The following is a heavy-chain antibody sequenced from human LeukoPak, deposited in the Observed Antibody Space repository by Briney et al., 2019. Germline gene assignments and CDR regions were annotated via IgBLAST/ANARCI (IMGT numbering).Heavy chain of an antibody. J-gene: IGHJ4*02. CDR1: GFTFSSYG. CDR3: AKGLTTVTTYYFDY. CDR2: ISGSGGST. D-gene: IGHD4-17*01. Sequence: EGSLRLSCAASGFTFSSYGMSWVRQAPGKGLEWVSAISGSGGSTYYADSVKGRFTISRDNSKNTLYLQMNSLRAEGTAVYYCAKGLTTVTTYYFDYWGQGTLVTVSS. V-gene: IGHV3-23*01.